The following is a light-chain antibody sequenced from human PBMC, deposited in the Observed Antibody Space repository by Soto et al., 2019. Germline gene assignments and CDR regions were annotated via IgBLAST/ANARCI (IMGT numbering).Light chain of an antibody. CDR3: QQYKDWPTT. CDR2: SAS. V-gene: IGKV3-15*01. CDR1: QSVTTA. Sequence: EIVMTQSPATLSLSPGERATLSCGASQSVTTAVAWYQQKSGQAPRLLIYSASTRATGVPARFSGSGSGTDFTLTITSLQSDDFGLYYCQQYKDWPTTFGQGTKVDIK. J-gene: IGKJ1*01.